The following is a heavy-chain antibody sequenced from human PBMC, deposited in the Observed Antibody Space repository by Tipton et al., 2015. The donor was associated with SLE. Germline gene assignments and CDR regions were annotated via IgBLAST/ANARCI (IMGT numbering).Heavy chain of an antibody. Sequence: SLRLSCAVSGGSISSSNWWSWVRQPPGKGLEWIGEIYHSGSTNYNPSLKSRVTISVDKSKNQFSLMLSSVTAADTAVYYCAYIVVLSASQKHFHHWGQGTLVTVSS. J-gene: IGHJ1*01. CDR3: AYIVVLSASQKHFHH. CDR2: IYHSGST. V-gene: IGHV4-4*02. D-gene: IGHD2-21*01. CDR1: GGSISSSNW.